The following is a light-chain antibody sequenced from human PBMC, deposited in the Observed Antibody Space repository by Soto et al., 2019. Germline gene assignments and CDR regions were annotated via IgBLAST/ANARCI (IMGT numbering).Light chain of an antibody. CDR1: SSDVGGYND. Sequence: QSALTQPASVSGSPGQSITISCTGTSSDVGGYNDVSWYQQHPGKAPKFMIYGVSNRPSGVSNRFSGSKSGNTASLTISGLQAEDEADYYCTSYTTSSTWVFGGGTKLTVL. CDR3: TSYTTSSTWV. CDR2: GVS. V-gene: IGLV2-14*01. J-gene: IGLJ3*02.